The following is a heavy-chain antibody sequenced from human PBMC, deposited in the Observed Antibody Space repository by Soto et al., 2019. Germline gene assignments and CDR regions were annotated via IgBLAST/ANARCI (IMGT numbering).Heavy chain of an antibody. CDR3: ASELAAVNWFDP. J-gene: IGHJ5*02. Sequence: EVQLVEPGGGLVQPGGSLRLSCAASGFTFSSYSMNWVRQAPGKGLEWVSYISSSSSTIYYADSVKGRFTISRDNAKNSLYLQMNSLRDEDTAVYYCASELAAVNWFDPWGQGTLVTVSS. V-gene: IGHV3-48*02. CDR2: ISSSSSTI. D-gene: IGHD1-1*01. CDR1: GFTFSSYS.